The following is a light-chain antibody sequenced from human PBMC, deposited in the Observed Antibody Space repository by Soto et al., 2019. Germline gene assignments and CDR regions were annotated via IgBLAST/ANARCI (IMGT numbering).Light chain of an antibody. CDR3: MQALQTPNT. V-gene: IGKV2-28*01. CDR1: QSLLHGNGYNY. Sequence: IVMNQSTLSLPVTSGEPASISCRSSQSLLHGNGYNYLEWYLQKPGQSPQLLIYLGSNRASGVPDRFSGSGSGTDFTLKISRVEAEDVGIYYCMQALQTPNTFGQGTKVEVK. CDR2: LGS. J-gene: IGKJ2*01.